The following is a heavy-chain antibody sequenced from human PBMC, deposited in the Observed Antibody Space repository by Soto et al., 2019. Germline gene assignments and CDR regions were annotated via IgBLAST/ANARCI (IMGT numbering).Heavy chain of an antibody. CDR2: IYYSGST. D-gene: IGHD6-6*01. Sequence: PSETLSLTCTVSGGSVSSGSYYWSWIRQPPGKGLEWIGYIYYSGSTNYNPSLKSRVTISVDTSKNQFSLKLSSVTAADTAVYYCARVVQTIDQADRKNSSSGEYYYYGMDVWGQGTTVTVSS. V-gene: IGHV4-61*01. CDR1: GGSVSSGSYY. CDR3: ARVVQTIDQADRKNSSSGEYYYYGMDV. J-gene: IGHJ6*02.